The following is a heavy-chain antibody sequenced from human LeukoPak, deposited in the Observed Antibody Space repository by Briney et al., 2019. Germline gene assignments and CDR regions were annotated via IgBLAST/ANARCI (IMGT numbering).Heavy chain of an antibody. D-gene: IGHD4-17*01. CDR1: GFTFSSYW. CDR3: ARGKTPAVTTPFDS. Sequence: GGSLRLSCAASGFTFSSYWMSWVRQAPGKGLEWVANIKQDGSEKYYVDSVKGRFTISRDNAKNSLYLQMNSLRAEDTAVYYCARGKTPAVTTPFDSWGQGTLVTVSS. V-gene: IGHV3-7*01. CDR2: IKQDGSEK. J-gene: IGHJ4*02.